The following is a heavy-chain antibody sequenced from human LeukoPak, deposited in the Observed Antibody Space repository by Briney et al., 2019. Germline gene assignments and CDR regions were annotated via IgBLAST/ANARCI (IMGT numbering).Heavy chain of an antibody. CDR3: AKDYTSGWDFDY. CDR2: MSGSGRNI. CDR1: GFTFSSHA. D-gene: IGHD6-19*01. V-gene: IGHV3-23*01. J-gene: IGHJ4*02. Sequence: GRSLRLSCAASGFTFSSHAMSWVRQAPGKGLEWVSGMSGSGRNIYYADSVKGRFTISRDNSKNTLYLLMNSLRAEDTAVYYCAKDYTSGWDFDYWGQGTLVTVSS.